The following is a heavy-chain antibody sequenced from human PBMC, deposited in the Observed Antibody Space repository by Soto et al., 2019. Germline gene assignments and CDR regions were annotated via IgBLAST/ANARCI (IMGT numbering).Heavy chain of an antibody. D-gene: IGHD3-9*01. V-gene: IGHV4-59*12. Sequence: PSETLSLTCTVSGGSISSYYWSWIRQPPGKGLEWIGFIYYSGSTYYNPSLKSRVTISVDTSKNQFSLKLSSVTAADTAVYYCAILSGNQAYDILTYYGMDVWGQGTTVTVSS. CDR2: IYYSGST. J-gene: IGHJ6*02. CDR1: GGSISSYY. CDR3: AILSGNQAYDILTYYGMDV.